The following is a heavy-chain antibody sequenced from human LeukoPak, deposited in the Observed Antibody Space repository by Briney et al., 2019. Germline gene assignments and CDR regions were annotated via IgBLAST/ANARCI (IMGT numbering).Heavy chain of an antibody. CDR1: GGSFSGYY. CDR3: ARGVRTRYYDSSGYSNWFDP. CDR2: INHSGST. Sequence: SETLSLTCAVYGGSFSGYYWSWIRQPPGKGLEWIGEINHSGSTNYNPSLKGRATISVDTSKNQFSLKLSSVTAADTAVYYCARGVRTRYYDSSGYSNWFDPWGQGTLVTVSS. D-gene: IGHD3-22*01. V-gene: IGHV4-34*01. J-gene: IGHJ5*02.